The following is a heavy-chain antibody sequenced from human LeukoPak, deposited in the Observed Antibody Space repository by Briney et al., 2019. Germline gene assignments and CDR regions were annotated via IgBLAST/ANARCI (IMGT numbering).Heavy chain of an antibody. J-gene: IGHJ6*02. CDR3: ARDLRGYSYGSNYYYYYGMGV. CDR1: GGSFSGYY. Sequence: SETLSLTCAVYGGSFSGYYWSWIRQPPGKGLEWIGRIYTSGSTNYNPSLKSRVTISVDTSKNQFSLKLSSVTAADTAVYYCARDLRGYSYGSNYYYYYGMGVWGQGTTVTVSS. CDR2: IYTSGST. V-gene: IGHV4-59*10. D-gene: IGHD5-18*01.